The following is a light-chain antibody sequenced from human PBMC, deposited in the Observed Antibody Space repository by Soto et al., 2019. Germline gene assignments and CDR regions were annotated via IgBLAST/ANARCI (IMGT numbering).Light chain of an antibody. J-gene: IGLJ1*01. CDR3: CSYAGTYSFV. CDR1: NSDVGRYKY. V-gene: IGLV2-11*01. CDR2: DVT. Sequence: QSVLTQPRSVSGSPGQSVTVSCTGTNSDVGRYKYVSWYQQHPGKAPKLMLYDVTERPSGVPDRFSGSKSGSTASLIISGLQAEDEADYYCCSYAGTYSFVFGTGTKVTV.